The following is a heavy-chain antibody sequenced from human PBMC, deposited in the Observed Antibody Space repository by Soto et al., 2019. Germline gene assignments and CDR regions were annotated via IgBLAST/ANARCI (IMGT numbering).Heavy chain of an antibody. CDR2: INPSGGST. V-gene: IGHV1-46*01. Sequence: ASVKVSCKASGYTFTSSYMHWVRQAPGQGLEWMGIINPSGGSTSYAQKFQGRVTMTRDTSTSTVYMELSSLRSEDTAVYYCARVYCSGGSCYGIDYWGQGTLVSVSS. CDR1: GYTFTSSY. J-gene: IGHJ4*02. D-gene: IGHD2-15*01. CDR3: ARVYCSGGSCYGIDY.